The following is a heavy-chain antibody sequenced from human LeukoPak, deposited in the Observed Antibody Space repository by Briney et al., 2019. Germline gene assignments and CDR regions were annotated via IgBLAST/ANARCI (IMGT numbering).Heavy chain of an antibody. CDR1: GFIFRRYD. Sequence: GGSLRLSCAASGFIFRRYDMNWVRQAPGKGLEWVSFISSSSISIYYGDSVQGRFTVSRDNARNLLYLEMNSLRAEDTAVYYCARLYDVLTGGFDYWGQRALVTVSS. CDR2: ISSSSISI. D-gene: IGHD3-9*01. V-gene: IGHV3-21*04. J-gene: IGHJ4*02. CDR3: ARLYDVLTGGFDY.